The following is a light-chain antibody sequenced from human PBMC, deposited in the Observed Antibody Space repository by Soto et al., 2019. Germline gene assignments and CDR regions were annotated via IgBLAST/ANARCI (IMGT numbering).Light chain of an antibody. V-gene: IGLV2-14*01. CDR3: SSYTGSNTPVV. CDR1: SSDVGGYNY. CDR2: DVS. Sequence: QSALTQPASVSGSPGQSITISCTGTSSDVGGYNYVSWYQQHPDKAPNLIIFDVSNRPSGVSNRFSGSKSGNSASLTISGLQAEDEDDYYCSSYTGSNTPVVFGGGTKLTVL. J-gene: IGLJ2*01.